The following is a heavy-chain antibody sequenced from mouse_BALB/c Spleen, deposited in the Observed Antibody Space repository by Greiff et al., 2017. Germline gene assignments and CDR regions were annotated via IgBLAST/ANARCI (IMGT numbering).Heavy chain of an antibody. CDR3: ARRGYGNYAMDY. V-gene: IGHV1S135*01. Sequence: EVQLKESGPELVKPGASVKVSCKASGYAFTSYNMYWVKQSHGKSLEWIGYIDPYNGGTSYNQKFKGKATLTVDKSSSTAYMHLNSLTSEDSAVYYCARRGYGNYAMDYWGQGTSVTVSS. CDR1: GYAFTSYN. D-gene: IGHD2-10*02. J-gene: IGHJ4*01. CDR2: IDPYNGGT.